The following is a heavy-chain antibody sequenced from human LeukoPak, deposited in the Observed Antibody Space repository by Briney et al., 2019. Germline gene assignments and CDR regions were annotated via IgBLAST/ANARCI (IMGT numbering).Heavy chain of an antibody. J-gene: IGHJ6*02. CDR1: GFTFSSYG. Sequence: GGSLRLSCAASGFTFSSYGMHWVRQAPGKGLEWVAIISYDGSNKFYADSVKGRFTMSRDNSKNTLYLQMNSLRAEDTAVYYCAKDRVVVAATTYYGMDVWGQGTTVTVSS. CDR3: AKDRVVVAATTYYGMDV. CDR2: ISYDGSNK. D-gene: IGHD2-15*01. V-gene: IGHV3-30*18.